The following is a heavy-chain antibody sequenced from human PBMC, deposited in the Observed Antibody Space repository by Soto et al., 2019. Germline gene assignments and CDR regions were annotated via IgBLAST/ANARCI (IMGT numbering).Heavy chain of an antibody. D-gene: IGHD2-15*01. J-gene: IGHJ4*02. Sequence: GGSLRLSCAASGFTFSSYSMKWVRQAPGKGLEWVSYINSDGSSTSYADSVKGRFTISRDNAKNTLYLQMNSLRAEDTAVYYCARDQGYCSGGSCYVAGYWGQGTLVTVSS. CDR2: INSDGSST. V-gene: IGHV3-74*01. CDR3: ARDQGYCSGGSCYVAGY. CDR1: GFTFSSYS.